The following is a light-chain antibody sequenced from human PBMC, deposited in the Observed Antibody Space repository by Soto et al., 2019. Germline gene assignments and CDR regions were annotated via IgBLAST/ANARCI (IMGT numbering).Light chain of an antibody. J-gene: IGLJ2*01. CDR3: SSYTSSSTLVV. V-gene: IGLV2-14*01. CDR2: DVS. Sequence: QSALTQPASVSGSPGQSITISCTATSSDAGGYKFVSWYQQHPGKAPKLMIYDVSNRPSGVSNRFSGSKSGNTASLTISGLQAEDEADYYCSSYTSSSTLVVFGGGTKLTVL. CDR1: SSDAGGYKF.